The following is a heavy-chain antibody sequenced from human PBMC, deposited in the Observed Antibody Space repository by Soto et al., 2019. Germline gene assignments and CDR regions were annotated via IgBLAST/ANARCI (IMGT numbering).Heavy chain of an antibody. CDR2: IIPIFGTA. Sequence: QVQLVQSGAEVKKPGSSVKVSCKASGGTFSSYAISWVRQAPGQGLEWMGGIIPIFGTANYAQKFQGRVTITADESTSTAYMELSSLRSEDTAVYYCARDFITMIVVAKSGDYYYGMDVWGQGTTVTVSS. CDR1: GGTFSSYA. D-gene: IGHD3-22*01. J-gene: IGHJ6*02. V-gene: IGHV1-69*01. CDR3: ARDFITMIVVAKSGDYYYGMDV.